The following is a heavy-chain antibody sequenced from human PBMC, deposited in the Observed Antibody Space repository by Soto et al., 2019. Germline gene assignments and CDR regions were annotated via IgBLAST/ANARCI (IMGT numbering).Heavy chain of an antibody. D-gene: IGHD2-2*01. CDR3: AKQLGYCSSSSCRDYYYGMDV. Sequence: PGGSLRLSCVASGFTFSNYGMHWGRQAPGKGLEWVAVISYDGGNKYYGGSVKGRFTISRDNPKNTLSLQMNSLRAEDTAVYYCAKQLGYCSSSSCRDYYYGMDVWGQGTTVTVSS. V-gene: IGHV3-30*18. J-gene: IGHJ6*02. CDR1: GFTFSNYG. CDR2: ISYDGGNK.